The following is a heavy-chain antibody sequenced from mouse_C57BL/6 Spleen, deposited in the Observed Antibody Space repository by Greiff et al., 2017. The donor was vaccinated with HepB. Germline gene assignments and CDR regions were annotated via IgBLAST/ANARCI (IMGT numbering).Heavy chain of an antibody. V-gene: IGHV1-82*01. D-gene: IGHD4-1*01. J-gene: IGHJ1*03. CDR2: IYPGDGDT. CDR1: GYAFSSSW. CDR3: ARLLTGRGYFDV. Sequence: VKLQESGPELVKPGASVKISCKASGYAFSSSWMNWVKQRPGKGLEWIGRIYPGDGDTNYNGKFKGKATLTADKSSSTAYMQLSSLTSEDSAVYFCARLLTGRGYFDVWGTGTTVTVSS.